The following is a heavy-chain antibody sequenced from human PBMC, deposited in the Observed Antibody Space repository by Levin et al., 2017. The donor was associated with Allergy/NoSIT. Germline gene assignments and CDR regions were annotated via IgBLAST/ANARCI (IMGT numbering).Heavy chain of an antibody. Sequence: GGSLRLSCVASGFTFSSSAMSWVRQAPGKGLEWVSAITGSGSSTSYADSVKGRFTISRDNSKNTLYLQMNSLRAGDTAAYYCANRDREDYYYYYGMDVWGQGTTVTVSS. V-gene: IGHV3-23*01. D-gene: IGHD3-10*01. CDR2: ITGSGSST. CDR3: ANRDREDYYYYYGMDV. J-gene: IGHJ6*02. CDR1: GFTFSSSA.